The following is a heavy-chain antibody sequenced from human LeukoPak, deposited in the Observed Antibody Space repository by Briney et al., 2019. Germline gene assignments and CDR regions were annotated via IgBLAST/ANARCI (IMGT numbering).Heavy chain of an antibody. CDR3: ARVRSGYYSDY. CDR2: IWYDGSKQ. CDR1: GFTFSRSG. V-gene: IGHV3-33*01. Sequence: GGSLRLSCAASGFTFSRSGMHWVRQAPGKGPEWVAVIWYDGSKQYYTESVKGRFTISRDNAKNSLYLQMNNLRDEDTAVYYCARVRSGYYSDYWGQGTLVTVSS. J-gene: IGHJ4*02.